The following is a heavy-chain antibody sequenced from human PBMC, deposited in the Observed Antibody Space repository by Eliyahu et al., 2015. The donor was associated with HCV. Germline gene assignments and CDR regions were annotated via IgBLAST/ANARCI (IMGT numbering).Heavy chain of an antibody. J-gene: IGHJ6*02. CDR2: INPSGGST. CDR1: GYTFTSYY. V-gene: IGHV1-46*01. D-gene: IGHD4-11*01. Sequence: QVQLVQSGAEVKKPGASVKVSCKASGYTFTSYYMHWVRQAPGQGLEWMGIINPSGGSTSYAQKFQGRVTMTRDTSTSTVYMELSSLRSEDTAVYYCAREGQKVKTPYYYYGMDVWGQGTTVTVSS. CDR3: AREGQKVKTPYYYYGMDV.